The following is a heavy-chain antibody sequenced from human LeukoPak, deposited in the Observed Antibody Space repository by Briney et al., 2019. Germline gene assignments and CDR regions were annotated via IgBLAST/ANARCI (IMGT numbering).Heavy chain of an antibody. CDR3: ARVTGYSGYPLGPTAH. Sequence: ASVKVSWKASGYTFTSYGISWVRQAPGQGLEWMGWISAYNGNTNYAQKLQGRVTMTTDTSTSTAYMELRSLRSDDTAVYYCARVTGYSGYPLGPTAHWGQGTLVTVSS. CDR1: GYTFTSYG. V-gene: IGHV1-18*04. J-gene: IGHJ4*02. D-gene: IGHD5-12*01. CDR2: ISAYNGNT.